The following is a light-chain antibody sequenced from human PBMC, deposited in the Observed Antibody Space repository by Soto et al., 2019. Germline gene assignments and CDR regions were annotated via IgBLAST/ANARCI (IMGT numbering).Light chain of an antibody. Sequence: IPMTPSPATLSSSVGNIVTITCRASQSISKWLAWHQQKPGTAPKLLIYHASTLESGVPSRFSGSGSGTEFTLTISGLQPDDFATYYCQQDMSYSFGQGAKVDIK. J-gene: IGKJ1*01. V-gene: IGKV1-5*01. CDR3: QQDMSYS. CDR1: QSISKW. CDR2: HAS.